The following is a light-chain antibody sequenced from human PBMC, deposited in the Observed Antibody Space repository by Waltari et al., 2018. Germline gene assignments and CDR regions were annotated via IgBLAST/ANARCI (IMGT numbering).Light chain of an antibody. CDR3: CSYAGGGTPRLL. CDR1: RSDVGNYNV. V-gene: IGLV2-23*02. Sequence: GQSITLSCAGTRSDVGNYNVVSWYQQHQGKVPKLIIYEVTQRPARVSDRFSGSKSGNTASLTISGLQPEDEANYYCCSYAGGGTPRLLFGGGTEVTVL. CDR2: EVT. J-gene: IGLJ2*01.